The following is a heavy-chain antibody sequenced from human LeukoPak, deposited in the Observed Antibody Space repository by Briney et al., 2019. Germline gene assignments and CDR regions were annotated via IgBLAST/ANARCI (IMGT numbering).Heavy chain of an antibody. Sequence: GGSLRLSCAASGFTFSSYAMSWVRQAPGKGLEWVSAISGSGGSTYYADSVKGRFTISRDNSKNTLYLQMNSLRAEDTAVYYCAKDLYYYGSGSYTTPNFDYWGQGTLVTVSS. CDR2: ISGSGGST. CDR3: AKDLYYYGSGSYTTPNFDY. CDR1: GFTFSSYA. V-gene: IGHV3-23*01. D-gene: IGHD3-10*01. J-gene: IGHJ4*02.